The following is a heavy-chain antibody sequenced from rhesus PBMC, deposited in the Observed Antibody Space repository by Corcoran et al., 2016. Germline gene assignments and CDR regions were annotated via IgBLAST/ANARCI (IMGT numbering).Heavy chain of an antibody. D-gene: IGHD3-16*01. J-gene: IGHJ4*01. CDR3: ASNSGSYYYGY. V-gene: IGHV3-110*01. CDR2: FSSGSGSTT. CDR1: GFTFSDSY. Sequence: EVQLVESGGGLVQPGGSLRLSCAASGFTFSDSYMSWVRQAPGKGLEWVSSFSSGSGSTTLYPDSVKCRFTISRDNAKNTVYLQMNSLRAEDTAVYYCASNSGSYYYGYWGQGVLVTVSS.